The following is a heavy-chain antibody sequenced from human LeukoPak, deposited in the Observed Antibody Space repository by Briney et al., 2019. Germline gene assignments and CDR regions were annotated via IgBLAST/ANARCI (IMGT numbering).Heavy chain of an antibody. D-gene: IGHD3-3*01. V-gene: IGHV3-64*01. J-gene: IGHJ4*02. CDR1: GFTFSSYA. Sequence: GGSLRLSCAASGFTFSSYAMHWVRQAPGKGLEYVSAISNGGGSTHYANSVKGRFTISRDNSKNTLYLQMGSLRAEDMAVYYCARPYYDIWSAYVYRGQGTLVTVSS. CDR2: ISNGGGST. CDR3: ARPYYDIWSAYVY.